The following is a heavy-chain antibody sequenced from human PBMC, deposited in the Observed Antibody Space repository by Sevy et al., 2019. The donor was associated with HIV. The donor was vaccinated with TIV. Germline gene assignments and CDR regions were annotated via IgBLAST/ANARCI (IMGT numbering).Heavy chain of an antibody. CDR2: IDPRGNER. CDR1: GFTFDTYW. CDR3: VRVLWDVLVVPAATPSPWLDS. J-gene: IGHJ5*01. D-gene: IGHD1-26*01. V-gene: IGHV3-7*01. Sequence: GGSLILSCAASGFTFDTYWMGWVRHAPGRGLEWVASIDPRGNERDYLDSLKGRFTISRDNAKNSLYLQMHSLKAGDTALYYCVRVLWDVLVVPAATPSPWLDSWGQGTLVTVSS.